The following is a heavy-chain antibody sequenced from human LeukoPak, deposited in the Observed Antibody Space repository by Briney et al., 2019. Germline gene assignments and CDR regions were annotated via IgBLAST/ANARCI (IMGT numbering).Heavy chain of an antibody. J-gene: IGHJ4*02. D-gene: IGHD2-15*01. CDR3: ARGGRMVVAATRRGSVDY. CDR2: IYHSGST. CDR1: GGSFSGYY. Sequence: SETLSLTCAVYGGSFSGYYWSWIRQPPGKGLEWVGEIYHSGSTNYNPSLKSRVTISVDTSKNQFSLKLSSVTAADTAVYYCARGGRMVVAATRRGSVDYWGQGTLVTVSS. V-gene: IGHV4-34*01.